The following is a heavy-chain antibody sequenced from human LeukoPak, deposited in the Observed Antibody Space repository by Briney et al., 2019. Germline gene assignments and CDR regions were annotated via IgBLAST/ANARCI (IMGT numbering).Heavy chain of an antibody. V-gene: IGHV3-7*01. D-gene: IGHD6-19*01. CDR1: GFTFSSYW. Sequence: GGSLRLSCAASGFTFSSYWMSWVRQAPGKGLEWVANIKQDGSEKYYVDSVKGRFTISRDNVKNSLYLQMNSLRAEDTAVYYCARDHSSGWYNVYAFDIWGQGTMVTVSS. CDR2: IKQDGSEK. J-gene: IGHJ3*02. CDR3: ARDHSSGWYNVYAFDI.